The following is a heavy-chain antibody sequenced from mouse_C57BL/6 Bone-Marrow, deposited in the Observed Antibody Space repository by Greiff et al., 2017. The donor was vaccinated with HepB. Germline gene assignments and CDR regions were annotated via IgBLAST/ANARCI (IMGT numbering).Heavy chain of an antibody. J-gene: IGHJ4*01. CDR1: GFTFSSYA. CDR2: ISDGGSYT. Sequence: EVQRVESGGGLVKPGGSLKLSCAASGFTFSSYAMSWVRQTPEKRLEWVATISDGGSYTYYPDNVKGRFTISRDNAKNNLYLQMSHLKSEDTAMYYCARKETYAMDYWGQGTSVTVSS. CDR3: ARKETYAMDY. V-gene: IGHV5-4*01.